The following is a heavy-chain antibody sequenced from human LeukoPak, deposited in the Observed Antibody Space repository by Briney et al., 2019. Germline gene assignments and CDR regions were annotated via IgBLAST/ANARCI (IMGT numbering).Heavy chain of an antibody. CDR1: GFTFSIYA. V-gene: IGHV3-48*01. Sequence: PGGSLRLSCAASGFTFSIYAMNWVRQAPGKGLEWVSYISSGSSTMNYADSVKGRFTISRDNAKNSLYLQMNSLRGEDTAVYYCARGTVTTGFDCWGQGTLVAISS. CDR3: ARGTVTTGFDC. D-gene: IGHD4-17*01. CDR2: ISSGSSTM. J-gene: IGHJ4*02.